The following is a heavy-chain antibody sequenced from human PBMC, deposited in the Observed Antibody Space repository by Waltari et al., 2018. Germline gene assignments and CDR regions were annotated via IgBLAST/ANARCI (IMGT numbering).Heavy chain of an antibody. CDR2: SHRSGRT. D-gene: IGHD2-15*01. V-gene: IGHV4-4*02. CDR1: GDSMSGNNW. CDR3: ARDRGRGLYLDS. J-gene: IGHJ4*02. Sequence: QLQLQESGPGLVKPSGTLSLTCTVSGDSMSGNNWWSWVRQSPEKGLEWMGQSHRSGRTNYNPSLESRATISIDTANNQFSLKLTSTTAADTAVYYCARDRGRGLYLDSWGQGTLVTVSP.